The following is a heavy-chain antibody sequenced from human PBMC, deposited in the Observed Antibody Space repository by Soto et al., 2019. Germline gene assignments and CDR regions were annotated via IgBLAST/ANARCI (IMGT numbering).Heavy chain of an antibody. Sequence: QVQLVESGGGVVQPGTSLRLSCEASGFTFSRYGMHWVRQAPGKGLEWVAVIWFDGSKKYYADSVKGRFTISRDNSKNTLYLQMNSLRAEDTAVYYCERADYDSSDYYYTQHWGYFQHWGQGTLVTVSS. CDR3: ERADYDSSDYYYTQHWGYFQH. CDR1: GFTFSRYG. V-gene: IGHV3-33*01. D-gene: IGHD3-22*01. CDR2: IWFDGSKK. J-gene: IGHJ1*01.